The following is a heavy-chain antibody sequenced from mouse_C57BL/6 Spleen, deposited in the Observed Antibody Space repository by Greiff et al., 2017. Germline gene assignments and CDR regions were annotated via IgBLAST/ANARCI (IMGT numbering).Heavy chain of an antibody. V-gene: IGHV1-55*01. D-gene: IGHD1-1*01. CDR2: IYPGSGST. J-gene: IGHJ2*01. Sequence: AQLQQPGAELVKPGASVKMSCKASGYTFTSYWITWVKQRPGQGLEWIGDIYPGSGSTNYNEKFKSKATLTVDTSSSTAYMQLSSLTSEDSAVYYCARITTVVANYFDYWGQGTTLTVSS. CDR3: ARITTVVANYFDY. CDR1: GYTFTSYW.